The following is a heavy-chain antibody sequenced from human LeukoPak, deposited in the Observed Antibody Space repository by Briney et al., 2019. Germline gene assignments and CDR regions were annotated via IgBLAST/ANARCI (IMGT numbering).Heavy chain of an antibody. Sequence: ASVKVSCKASGGTFSSYAISWVRQAPGQGLGWMGGIIPIFGTANYAQKFQGKVTITADKSTSTAYMELSSLRSEDTAVYYCARDPDYGDYSFGYWGEGTLVTVSS. D-gene: IGHD4-17*01. CDR3: ARDPDYGDYSFGY. CDR1: GGTFSSYA. CDR2: IIPIFGTA. V-gene: IGHV1-69*06. J-gene: IGHJ4*02.